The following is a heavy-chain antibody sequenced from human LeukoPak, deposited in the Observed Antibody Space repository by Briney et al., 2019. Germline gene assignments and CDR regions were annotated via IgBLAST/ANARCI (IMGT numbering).Heavy chain of an antibody. CDR2: IFYSGST. D-gene: IGHD3-9*01. V-gene: IGHV4-39*01. J-gene: IGHJ4*02. CDR3: ARHLKQYVILTGYQPGSFDY. CDR1: AGSISSSDYY. Sequence: PSETLSLTCTVSAGSISSSDYYWGWIRQPPGKGLEWIGSIFYSGSTYYNPSLKSRVTISVDTSKNQFSLKLSSVTAADTAVYYCARHLKQYVILTGYQPGSFDYWGQGTLVTVSS.